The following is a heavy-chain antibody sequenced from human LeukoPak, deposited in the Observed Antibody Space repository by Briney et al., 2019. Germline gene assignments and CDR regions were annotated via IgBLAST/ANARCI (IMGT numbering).Heavy chain of an antibody. CDR3: ARDPTYDRSGYGAQYYFGY. V-gene: IGHV3-48*03. D-gene: IGHD3-22*01. Sequence: GGSLRLSCAASGFTFSSYEMNWVRQAPGKGLEWVSYISSSGSTIYYADSVKGRFTISRGNAKNSLYLQMSSLRAEDTAVYYCARDPTYDRSGYGAQYYFGYWGQGTLVTVSS. J-gene: IGHJ4*02. CDR2: ISSSGSTI. CDR1: GFTFSSYE.